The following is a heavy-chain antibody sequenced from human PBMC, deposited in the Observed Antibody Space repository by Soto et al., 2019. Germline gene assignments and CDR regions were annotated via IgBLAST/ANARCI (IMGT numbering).Heavy chain of an antibody. CDR2: IYYSGST. CDR3: ARWPTVIHNWFDP. Sequence: SETLSLTCTVSGGSISSYYWSWIRQPPGKGLEWIGYIYYSGSTNYNPSLKSRVTISVDTSKNQFSLKLSSVTAADTAVYYCARWPTVIHNWFDPWGQGTLVTVSS. CDR1: GGSISSYY. V-gene: IGHV4-59*08. J-gene: IGHJ5*02. D-gene: IGHD4-17*01.